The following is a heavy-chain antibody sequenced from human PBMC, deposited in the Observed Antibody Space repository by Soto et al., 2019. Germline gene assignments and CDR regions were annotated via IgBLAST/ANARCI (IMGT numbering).Heavy chain of an antibody. V-gene: IGHV3-72*01. Sequence: EVQLVESGGGLVQPGGSLRLSCVASGFTFSDHYMDWVGKTQGKGLEWVGRIRNKGNSYTTVYAASVKDRFTISRDDSKNSLYLQMNSLKTEDTAVYYCTRGPNFRYLVTTWDSWGQGTLVTVSS. D-gene: IGHD4-17*01. J-gene: IGHJ5*01. CDR3: TRGPNFRYLVTTWDS. CDR1: GFTFSDHY. CDR2: IRNKGNSYTT.